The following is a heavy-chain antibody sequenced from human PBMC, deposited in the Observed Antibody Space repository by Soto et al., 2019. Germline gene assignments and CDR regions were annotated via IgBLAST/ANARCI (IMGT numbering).Heavy chain of an antibody. D-gene: IGHD6-13*01. V-gene: IGHV3-30*18. CDR3: AKELGDVNIAAAGIDNWFDP. CDR2: ISYDGSNK. Sequence: QVQLVESGGGVVQPGRSLRLSCAASGFTFSSYGMHWVRQAPGKGLEWVAVISYDGSNKYYADSVKGRFTISRDNSKNTLYLQMSSRRAEDKAVYYCAKELGDVNIAAAGIDNWFDPWGQGTLVTVSS. CDR1: GFTFSSYG. J-gene: IGHJ5*02.